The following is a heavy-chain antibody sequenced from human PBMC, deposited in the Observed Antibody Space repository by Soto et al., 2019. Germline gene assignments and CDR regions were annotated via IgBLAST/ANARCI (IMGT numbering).Heavy chain of an antibody. CDR2: IFHSGST. J-gene: IGHJ4*02. CDR3: ASAPGFNLFDS. V-gene: IGHV4-39*01. D-gene: IGHD5-12*01. Sequence: QLQLQESGPRLVKPAETLSLTCIVSGGSFSSSTYYGGWIREPPGKGLEWIGSIFHSGSTYYNPSLKSRVTLSVDTSKNRFYLRLSSVTAADTAVYYCASAPGFNLFDSWVQGTLVTVSS. CDR1: GGSFSSSTYY.